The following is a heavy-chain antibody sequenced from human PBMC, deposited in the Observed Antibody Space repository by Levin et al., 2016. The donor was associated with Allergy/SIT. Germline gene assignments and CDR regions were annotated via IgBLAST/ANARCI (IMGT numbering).Heavy chain of an antibody. D-gene: IGHD2-2*01. J-gene: IGHJ6*03. V-gene: IGHV1-69*01. Sequence: WVRQAPGQGLEWMGGIIPIFGTANYAQKFQGRVTITADESTSTAYMELSSLRSEDTAVYYCARGLSTSPPVYYYYMDVWGKGTTVTVSS. CDR3: ARGLSTSPPVYYYYMDV. CDR2: IIPIFGTA.